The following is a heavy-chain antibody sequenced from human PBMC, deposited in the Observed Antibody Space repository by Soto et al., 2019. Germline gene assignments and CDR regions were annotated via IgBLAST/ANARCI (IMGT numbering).Heavy chain of an antibody. V-gene: IGHV4-59*08. J-gene: IGHJ6*02. D-gene: IGHD4-17*01. CDR1: SGPDRSHN. Sequence: QVQLKQSGPRLVKPSETLSLTCTVSSGPDRSHNWGWIRQPPGRGLEWIGYVYYTGDTAYNPSLRRRVSISADTSTNDISLTLSSVTAADTAVYYCVRQGIDYLHGLVDVWGQGTTVSVSS. CDR2: VYYTGDT. CDR3: VRQGIDYLHGLVDV.